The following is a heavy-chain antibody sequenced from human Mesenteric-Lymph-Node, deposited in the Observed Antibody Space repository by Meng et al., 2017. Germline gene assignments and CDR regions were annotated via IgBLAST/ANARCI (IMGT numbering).Heavy chain of an antibody. CDR2: MSPTRGNT. CDR3: ARFFDPFDY. CDR1: GYIFTSYV. Sequence: QWQLVRLWAEVKKPGASVRVSCKAFGYIFTSYVINWVRQAPGQGLEWMGWMSPTRGNTGYAQKFQGRVTMTRDTSTSTAYMELRGLRSDDTAVYYCARFFDPFDYWGQGTLVTVSS. V-gene: IGHV1-8*01. J-gene: IGHJ4*02. D-gene: IGHD3-9*01.